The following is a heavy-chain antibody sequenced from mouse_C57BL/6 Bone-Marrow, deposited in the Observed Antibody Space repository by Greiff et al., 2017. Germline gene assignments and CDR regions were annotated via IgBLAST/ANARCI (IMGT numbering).Heavy chain of an antibody. V-gene: IGHV1-84*01. J-gene: IGHJ2*01. CDR2: IYPGRGNT. CDR3: ARSGNYYGSLVLFDY. Sequence: QVQLKESGPELVKPGASVKISCKASGYTFTDYYINWVKQRPGQGLEWIGWIYPGRGNTKYNEKFKGKATLTVDTSSSTAYMQLSSLTSEDSAVYFCARSGNYYGSLVLFDYWGQGTTLTVSS. CDR1: GYTFTDYY. D-gene: IGHD1-1*01.